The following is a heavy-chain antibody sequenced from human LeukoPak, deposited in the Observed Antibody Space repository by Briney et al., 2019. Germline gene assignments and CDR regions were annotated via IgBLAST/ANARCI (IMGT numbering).Heavy chain of an antibody. D-gene: IGHD6-6*01. V-gene: IGHV1-69*02. CDR2: IIPILGIA. J-gene: IGHJ4*02. Sequence: GSSAKVSCKASGGTFSSYTISWVRQAPGQGLEWMGRIIPILGIANYAQKFQGRVTITADKSTSTAYMELSSLRSEDTAVYYCARARGIAARPWWYWGQGTLVTVSS. CDR3: ARARGIAARPWWY. CDR1: GGTFSSYT.